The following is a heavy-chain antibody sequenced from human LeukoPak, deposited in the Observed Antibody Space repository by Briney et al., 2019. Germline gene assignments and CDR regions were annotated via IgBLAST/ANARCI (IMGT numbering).Heavy chain of an antibody. CDR2: INPDGTVS. D-gene: IGHD7-27*01. V-gene: IGHV3-7*01. J-gene: IGHJ4*02. CDR1: GFTFSSYW. Sequence: GGSLRLSCVASGFTFSSYWMTWVRQAPGKGLEWVANINPDGTVSSYVDSVKGRFTISRDNANNSLYLQLNSLRPEDTAVYYCVKGNWGDYWGQGALVTVSS. CDR3: VKGNWGDY.